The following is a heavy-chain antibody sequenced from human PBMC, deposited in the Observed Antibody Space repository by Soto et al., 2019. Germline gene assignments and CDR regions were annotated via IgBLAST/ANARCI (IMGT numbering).Heavy chain of an antibody. D-gene: IGHD2-2*01. CDR1: GFTFSSYA. J-gene: IGHJ5*02. CDR3: AKPPLFGDMGYCRSTSCLGWFAP. Sequence: GGSLRLSCAASGFTFSSYAMSWVRQAPGKGLEWVSTISGSGGSTYYAASVKGRFTISRDNSKNTLYLQMNSLRAEDTAEYYCAKPPLFGDMGYCRSTSCLGWFAPRARGTRVPVSS. CDR2: ISGSGGST. V-gene: IGHV3-23*01.